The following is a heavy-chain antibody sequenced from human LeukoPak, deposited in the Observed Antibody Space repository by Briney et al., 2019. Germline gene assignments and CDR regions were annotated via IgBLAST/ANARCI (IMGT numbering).Heavy chain of an antibody. CDR2: IYNSGRT. J-gene: IGHJ3*02. CDR1: GVSFSGYC. Sequence: SETLSLTCAVYGVSFSGYCWGWIRQAPGKGLEWVGSIYNSGRTYYNPSLKSGATISVDTSKNQCSLKLSSLSAADTAVYYWAREEVNWDAFDNWGQGTMVTVSS. CDR3: AREEVNWDAFDN. D-gene: IGHD1-1*01. V-gene: IGHV4-34*01.